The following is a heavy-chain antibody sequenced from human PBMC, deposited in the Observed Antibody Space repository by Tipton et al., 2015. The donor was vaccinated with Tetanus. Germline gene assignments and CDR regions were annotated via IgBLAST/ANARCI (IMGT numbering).Heavy chain of an antibody. CDR3: AKVRGTLRYSFDS. J-gene: IGHJ5*01. D-gene: IGHD2-15*01. CDR1: GFTFKSYA. CDR2: SYAGGNYA. Sequence: SLRFSCAASGFTFKSYAMNWVRQPPGKGLEWVSVSYAGGNYAYYADSVKGRFTTSRDDSKNTLYLHMTSLRAEDTAVYYCAKVRGTLRYSFDSWGQGTLVTVSS. V-gene: IGHV3-23*03.